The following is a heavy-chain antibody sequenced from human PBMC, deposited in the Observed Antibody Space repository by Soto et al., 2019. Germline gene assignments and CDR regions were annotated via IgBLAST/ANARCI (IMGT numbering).Heavy chain of an antibody. J-gene: IGHJ4*02. CDR2: ISYDGNKK. Sequence: QVQLVESGGGVVQPGRSLRLSCAASGFTLSSYSMYWVRQTPGKGLAWVALISYDGNKKYYGDSVRGRFTISRDTSKNTVYLQMNSLRPEETAVYYCARSVAVAGLDFWGQGTLVTVSS. D-gene: IGHD6-19*01. V-gene: IGHV3-30-3*01. CDR3: ARSVAVAGLDF. CDR1: GFTLSSYS.